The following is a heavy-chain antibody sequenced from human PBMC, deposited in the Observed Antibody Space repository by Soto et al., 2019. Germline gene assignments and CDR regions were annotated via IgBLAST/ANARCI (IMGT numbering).Heavy chain of an antibody. D-gene: IGHD3-3*01. CDR3: ARHRLEWLLFDGMDV. J-gene: IGHJ6*01. Sequence: PGESLKISCKGSGYSFTSYWIGWVRQMPGKGLEWMGIIYPGDSDTRYSPSFQGQVTISADKSISTAYLQWSSLKASDTAMYYCARHRLEWLLFDGMDVWGQGTTVTVSS. CDR1: GYSFTSYW. V-gene: IGHV5-51*01. CDR2: IYPGDSDT.